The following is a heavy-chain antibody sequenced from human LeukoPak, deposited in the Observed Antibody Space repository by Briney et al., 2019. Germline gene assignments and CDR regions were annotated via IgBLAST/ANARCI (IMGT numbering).Heavy chain of an antibody. V-gene: IGHV3-23*01. CDR1: GFTFSNYA. J-gene: IGHJ4*02. CDR2: ISGSGGTT. CDR3: AKDPYRASSGLVDY. Sequence: PGGSLILSCATSGFTFSNYAVSWVRQAPGKGLEWVSSISGSGGTTYYADSVKGRFTISRGNSKNTLYLQMNSLRAEDTAVYYCAKDPYRASSGLVDYWGQGTLVTVSS. D-gene: IGHD5-12*01.